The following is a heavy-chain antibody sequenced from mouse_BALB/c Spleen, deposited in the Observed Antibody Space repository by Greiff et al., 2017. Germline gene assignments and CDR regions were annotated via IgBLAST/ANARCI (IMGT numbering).Heavy chain of an antibody. Sequence: VQLQQSGAELVRPGTSVKVSCKASGYAFTNYLIEWVKQRPGQGLEWIGVINPGSGGTNYNEKFKGKATLTADKSSSTAYMQLSSLTSDDSAVYFCARRGRGYWGQGTTLTVSS. CDR1: GYAFTNYL. CDR3: ARRGRGY. V-gene: IGHV1-54*01. J-gene: IGHJ2*01. CDR2: INPGSGGT.